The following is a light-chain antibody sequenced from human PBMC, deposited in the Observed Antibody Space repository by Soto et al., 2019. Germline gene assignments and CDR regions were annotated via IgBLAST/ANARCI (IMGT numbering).Light chain of an antibody. V-gene: IGKV3-20*01. CDR3: QQYGSSPRT. Sequence: ETVLTQFPGTLSLSPGERATLSCRASQSVSSDHLAWYQQKPGQAPRLLIFGTSSRATGIPDRFSSSGSGTDFTLTISRLEPEDLAVYYCQQYGSSPRTFGQGTKVEIK. CDR2: GTS. J-gene: IGKJ1*01. CDR1: QSVSSDH.